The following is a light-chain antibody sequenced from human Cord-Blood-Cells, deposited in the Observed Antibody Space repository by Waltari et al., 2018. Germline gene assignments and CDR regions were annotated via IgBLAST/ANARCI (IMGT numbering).Light chain of an antibody. J-gene: IGLJ1*01. Sequence: QSALTQPASVSGSPGQSITISCTGTSSDVGGSNYVSWSQQHPGQDPKLMIYDVSNRPSGVSNRFSGSKSGNTASLTISGLQAEDEADYYCSSYTSSSTYVFGTGTKVTVL. CDR3: SSYTSSSTYV. CDR2: DVS. CDR1: SSDVGGSNY. V-gene: IGLV2-14*01.